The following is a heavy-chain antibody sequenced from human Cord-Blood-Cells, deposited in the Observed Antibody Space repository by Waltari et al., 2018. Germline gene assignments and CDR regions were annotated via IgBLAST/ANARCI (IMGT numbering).Heavy chain of an antibody. CDR1: GGSFSGYY. V-gene: IGHV4-34*01. CDR3: ARGRWDIVVVVAALWYFDL. CDR2: INHSGST. Sequence: QVQLQQWGAGPLKPSETLSLTCAVYGGSFSGYYWSWIRQPPGKGLEWIGEINHSGSTNYNPSLKSRVTISVDTSKNQFSLKLSSVTAADTAVYYCARGRWDIVVVVAALWYFDLWGRGTLVTVSS. J-gene: IGHJ2*01. D-gene: IGHD2-15*01.